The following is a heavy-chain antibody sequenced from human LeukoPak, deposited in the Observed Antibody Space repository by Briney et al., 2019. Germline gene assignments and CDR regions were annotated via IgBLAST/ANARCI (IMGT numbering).Heavy chain of an antibody. CDR3: ARDERGYSYGNYFDY. J-gene: IGHJ4*02. V-gene: IGHV3-48*03. Sequence: GGSLRLSCAASGFTFSSYEMNWVRQAPGKGLELVSYISSSGSTIYYADCVKGRFTISRDNAKNSLYLQMNSLRAEYTAVYYCARDERGYSYGNYFDYWGQGTLVTVSS. CDR2: ISSSGSTI. D-gene: IGHD5-18*01. CDR1: GFTFSSYE.